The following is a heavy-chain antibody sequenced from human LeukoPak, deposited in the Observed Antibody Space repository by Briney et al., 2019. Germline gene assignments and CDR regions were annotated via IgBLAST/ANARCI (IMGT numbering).Heavy chain of an antibody. D-gene: IGHD1-26*01. Sequence: GGSLRLSCATSGFTFSNYGMNWVRQAPGKGLEWVSSISSSGGYIYYADLVKDRFTISRDNAENSLYLQMNSLRDEDTAVYYCARDESSGSYLNWFDPWGQGTLVTVSS. CDR2: ISSSGGYI. J-gene: IGHJ5*02. CDR3: ARDESSGSYLNWFDP. CDR1: GFTFSNYG. V-gene: IGHV3-21*01.